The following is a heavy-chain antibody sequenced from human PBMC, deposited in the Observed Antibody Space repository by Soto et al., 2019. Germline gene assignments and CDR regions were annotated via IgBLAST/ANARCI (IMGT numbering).Heavy chain of an antibody. CDR1: GSTVSTNY. CDR3: TQEELGRDH. CDR2: LYMSGNS. V-gene: IGHV3-66*01. D-gene: IGHD7-27*01. J-gene: IGHJ4*02. Sequence: ELQLVESGGGLVQPGGSLRLSCAASGSTVSTNYMSWVRQAPGKGLECVAILYMSGNSYYADSVRGRFTISRDTSKRTLSLQMGSLRAGVTAVYYCTQEELGRDHWGQGTLVTVSS.